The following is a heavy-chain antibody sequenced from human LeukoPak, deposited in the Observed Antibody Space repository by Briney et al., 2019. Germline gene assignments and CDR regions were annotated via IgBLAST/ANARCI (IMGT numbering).Heavy chain of an antibody. CDR3: ARLQGSYYFDY. CDR1: GGSISSYY. V-gene: IGHV4-59*08. D-gene: IGHD1-26*01. J-gene: IGHJ4*02. CDR2: IYYSGST. Sequence: SETLSLTCTVSGGSISSYYWSWIRQPPGKGLEWIGYIYYSGSTNYNPSLKSRITISVDTSKNQFSLKLSSVTAADTAVYYCARLQGSYYFDYWGQGTLVTVSP.